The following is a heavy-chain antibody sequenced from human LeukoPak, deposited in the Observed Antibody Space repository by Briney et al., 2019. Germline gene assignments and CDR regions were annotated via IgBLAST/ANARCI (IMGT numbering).Heavy chain of an antibody. Sequence: PGGPLRLSCQASGFTFSNYAMNGVGQAPGGGLEGVSGVGLIDDYTFYADSAKGRFTISRDNSKNTLYLQMDSLRAEDTAVYYCASSPLCRSADCSNYYYYFYMDVWGKGTTVTVSS. CDR1: GFTFSNYA. J-gene: IGHJ6*03. D-gene: IGHD2-2*01. CDR2: VGLIDDYT. CDR3: ASSPLCRSADCSNYYYYFYMDV. V-gene: IGHV3-23*01.